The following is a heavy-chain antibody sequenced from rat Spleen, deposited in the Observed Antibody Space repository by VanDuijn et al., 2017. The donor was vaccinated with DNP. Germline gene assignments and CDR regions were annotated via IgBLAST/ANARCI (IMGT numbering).Heavy chain of an antibody. CDR3: VRWNSGHFDY. V-gene: IGHV5-25*01. CDR1: GFTFSAYY. CDR2: ISPSGDNT. D-gene: IGHD4-3*01. Sequence: EVQLVESGGGLVQPGRSLKLSCAASGFTFSAYYMAWVRQAPAKGLEWVASISPSGDNTYYRDSVKGRFTVSRDNAKSTLYLQMNSLRSEDMATYYCVRWNSGHFDYWGQGVMVTVSS. J-gene: IGHJ2*01.